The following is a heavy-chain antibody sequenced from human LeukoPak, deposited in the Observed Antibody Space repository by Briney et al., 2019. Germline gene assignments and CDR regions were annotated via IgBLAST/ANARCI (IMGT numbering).Heavy chain of an antibody. CDR3: ARVLYSSGWYDGDY. CDR1: GGTFTGYY. CDR2: INPHSGDT. D-gene: IGHD6-19*01. V-gene: IGHV1-2*02. J-gene: IGHJ4*02. Sequence: GASVKVSCKASGGTFTGYYIHWVRQAPGQGLEWVGWINPHSGDTNYAQNFQGRVTMTRDTSISTAYLELSRLRSDDTAVYYCARVLYSSGWYDGDYWGQGTLVTVSS.